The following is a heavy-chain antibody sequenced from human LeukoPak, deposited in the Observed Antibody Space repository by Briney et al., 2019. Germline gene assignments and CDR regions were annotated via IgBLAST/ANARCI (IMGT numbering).Heavy chain of an antibody. J-gene: IGHJ4*02. D-gene: IGHD1-14*01. V-gene: IGHV4-34*01. Sequence: PSETLSLTCAVYAESFSDYYWSWIRQPPRKGLEWIGEINHSGSTNYNPSLKTRVTISIDTSNNQFSLKLSSVTAADTAVYYCARGRGVKYDSDRIYSFDYWGQGTLVTVSS. CDR1: AESFSDYY. CDR3: ARGRGVKYDSDRIYSFDY. CDR2: INHSGST.